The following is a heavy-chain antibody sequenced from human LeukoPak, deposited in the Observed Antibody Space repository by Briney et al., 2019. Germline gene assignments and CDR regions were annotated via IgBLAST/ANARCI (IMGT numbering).Heavy chain of an antibody. D-gene: IGHD6-13*01. CDR1: GFTLSTYG. Sequence: GGSLRLSCGASGFTLSTYGMQWVRQAPGKGLEWVAVIWYDGSNKYYADSVKGRFTVSRDNSKNTLYLQINSLRAEDTAVYYCARSMAAADYWGQGTLVTVSS. V-gene: IGHV3-33*01. CDR3: ARSMAAADY. J-gene: IGHJ4*02. CDR2: IWYDGSNK.